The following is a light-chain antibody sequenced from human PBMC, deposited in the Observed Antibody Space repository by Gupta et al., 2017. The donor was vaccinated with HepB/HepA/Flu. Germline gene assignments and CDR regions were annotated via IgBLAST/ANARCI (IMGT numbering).Light chain of an antibody. CDR2: AAS. CDR1: QRISSY. Sequence: DIQITLSPSPLSASVGDRVTITCRASQRISSYLNWYQQKPGKAPKLLIYAASSLQSGVPSRFSGSGSGTDFTLTISRLQPEDFATYYCQQGDSTPFTFGHGTKVDIK. J-gene: IGKJ3*01. V-gene: IGKV1-39*01. CDR3: QQGDSTPFT.